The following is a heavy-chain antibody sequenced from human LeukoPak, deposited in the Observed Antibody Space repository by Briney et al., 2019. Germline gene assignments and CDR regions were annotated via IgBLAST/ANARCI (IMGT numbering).Heavy chain of an antibody. CDR2: ISAYNGNT. D-gene: IGHD6-13*01. J-gene: IGHJ4*02. V-gene: IGHV1-18*01. CDR3: ARTRGYSSSWPIDY. Sequence: ASVKVSCKASGYTFTSYGISWVRQAPGQGFEWMGWISAYNGNTNYAQKLQGRVTMTTDTSTSTAYMELRSLRSDDTAAYYCARTRGYSSSWPIDYWGQGTLVTVSS. CDR1: GYTFTSYG.